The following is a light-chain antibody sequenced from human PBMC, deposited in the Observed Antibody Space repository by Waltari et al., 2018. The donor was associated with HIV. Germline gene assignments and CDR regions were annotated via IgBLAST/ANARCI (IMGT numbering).Light chain of an antibody. Sequence: SYELTQPPSASVSPGQTARLSCSGDALPKQHVFWYQQRPGQAPVMVIYRDKERPSGIPDRFSGSSAGTTVTLTISGVQAEDEADYYCQSADSTGTYWVFGGGTKLTVL. J-gene: IGLJ3*02. CDR2: RDK. CDR1: ALPKQH. CDR3: QSADSTGTYWV. V-gene: IGLV3-25*03.